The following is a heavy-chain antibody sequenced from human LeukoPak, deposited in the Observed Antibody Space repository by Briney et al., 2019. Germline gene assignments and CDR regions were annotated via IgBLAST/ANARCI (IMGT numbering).Heavy chain of an antibody. Sequence: ASVKVSCKASGYTFTNFGISWVQQAPGQGLEWMGWISVHKGDTNYAQILQGRVTMTTDTSTSTTYMELRSLRSDDTAVYYCARAGGWARGDYKADAFEIWGQGTMVTVSS. CDR2: ISVHKGDT. CDR3: ARAGGWARGDYKADAFEI. V-gene: IGHV1-18*01. J-gene: IGHJ3*02. CDR1: GYTFTNFG. D-gene: IGHD6-19*01.